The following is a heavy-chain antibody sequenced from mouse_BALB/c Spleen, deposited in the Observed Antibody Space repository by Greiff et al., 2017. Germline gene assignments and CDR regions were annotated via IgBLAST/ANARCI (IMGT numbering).Heavy chain of an antibody. D-gene: IGHD2-1*01. CDR1: GYTFTSYT. V-gene: IGHV1-4*01. CDR3: AGYGNPAWFAY. Sequence: QVQLQQSGAELARPGASVKMSCKASGYTFTSYTMHWVKQRPGQGLEWIGYINPSSGYTNYNQKFKDKATLTADKSSSTAYMQLSSLTSEDSAVYYCAGYGNPAWFAYWGQGTLVTVSA. J-gene: IGHJ3*01. CDR2: INPSSGYT.